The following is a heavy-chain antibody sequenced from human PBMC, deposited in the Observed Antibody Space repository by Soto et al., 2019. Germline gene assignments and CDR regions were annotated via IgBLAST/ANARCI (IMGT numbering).Heavy chain of an antibody. CDR2: ISSSSSYI. D-gene: IGHD3-3*02. CDR1: GFTFSSYS. Sequence: EVQLVESGGGLVKPGGSLRLSCAASGFTFSSYSMNWVRQAPGKGLEWVSSISSSSSYIYYADSVKCRFTISRDNAKNSLYLQMNSLRAEDTAVYYCARSDIPLGLFDYWGQGTLVTVSS. CDR3: ARSDIPLGLFDY. J-gene: IGHJ4*02. V-gene: IGHV3-21*01.